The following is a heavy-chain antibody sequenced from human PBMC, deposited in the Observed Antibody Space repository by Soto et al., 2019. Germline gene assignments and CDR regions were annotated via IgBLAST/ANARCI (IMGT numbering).Heavy chain of an antibody. V-gene: IGHV3-7*05. J-gene: IGHJ4*02. CDR3: ARVGLQLWLHPLDY. Sequence: GGSLRLSCAASGFTFSSYWMSWVRQAPGKGLEWVANIKQDGSEKYYMDSVKGRFTISRDNAKNSLYLQMNSLRAEDTAVYYCARVGLQLWLHPLDYWGQGTLVTVSS. CDR1: GFTFSSYW. D-gene: IGHD5-18*01. CDR2: IKQDGSEK.